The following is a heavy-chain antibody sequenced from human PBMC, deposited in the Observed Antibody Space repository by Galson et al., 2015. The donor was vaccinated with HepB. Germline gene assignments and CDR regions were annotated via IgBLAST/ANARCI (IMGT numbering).Heavy chain of an antibody. J-gene: IGHJ1*01. Sequence: SLRLSCAASGFTFSSYAMSWVRQAPGKGLEWVSAISGSGGSTYYADSVKGRFTISRDNSKNTLYLQMNSLRAEDTAVYYCAKDGTYYDFWSGYYRADQYFQHWGQGTLVTVSS. V-gene: IGHV3-23*01. D-gene: IGHD3-3*01. CDR2: ISGSGGST. CDR3: AKDGTYYDFWSGYYRADQYFQH. CDR1: GFTFSSYA.